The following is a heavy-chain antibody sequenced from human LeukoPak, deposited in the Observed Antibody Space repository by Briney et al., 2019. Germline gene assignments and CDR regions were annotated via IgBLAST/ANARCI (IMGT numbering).Heavy chain of an antibody. J-gene: IGHJ4*02. CDR2: ISSSGSTI. V-gene: IGHV3-11*01. CDR3: ARVSQWELSRFDY. D-gene: IGHD1-26*01. CDR1: GFTFSDYY. Sequence: GGSLRLSCAASGFTFSDYYMSWIRQAPGEGMEWVSYISSSGSTIYYADSVKGRFTISRDNAKNSLYLQMNSLRADDTAVYYCARVSQWELSRFDYWGQGTLVTVSS.